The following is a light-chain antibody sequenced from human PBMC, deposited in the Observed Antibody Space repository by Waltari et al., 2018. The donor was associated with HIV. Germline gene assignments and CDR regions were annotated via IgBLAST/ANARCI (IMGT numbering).Light chain of an antibody. CDR3: SSYTSFSTVL. V-gene: IGLV2-23*01. CDR1: SSAVGTSSL. J-gene: IGLJ2*01. Sequence: QSALTQPASVSGSPGQSIPISCTGTSSAVGTSSLVSWYQHHPGKAPKLMIYEGNKRPSGVSNRFSGSKSGNTASLTISGLQAEDEADYYCSSYTSFSTVLFGGGTKLTVL. CDR2: EGN.